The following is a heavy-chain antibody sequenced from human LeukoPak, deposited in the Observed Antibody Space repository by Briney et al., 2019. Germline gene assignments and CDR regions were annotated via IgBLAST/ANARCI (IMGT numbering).Heavy chain of an antibody. Sequence: GASVKVSCKASGYTFTGYYIHWVRQAPGQGLEWMGWINPNSGGTNYAQKFQGRVTMTRDASISTAYMELSRLRSDDTAVYYCARPYCGGGSCHDYFDYWGQGTLVTVSS. J-gene: IGHJ4*02. CDR1: GYTFTGYY. V-gene: IGHV1-2*02. D-gene: IGHD2-15*01. CDR2: INPNSGGT. CDR3: ARPYCGGGSCHDYFDY.